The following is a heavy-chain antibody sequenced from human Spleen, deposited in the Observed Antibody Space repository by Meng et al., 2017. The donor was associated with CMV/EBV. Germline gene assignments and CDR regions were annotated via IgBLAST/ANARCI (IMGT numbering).Heavy chain of an antibody. D-gene: IGHD2-2*01. CDR2: IKSKNDGGTT. CDR1: GFTFSNAW. J-gene: IGHJ4*02. CDR3: TTDSVVVVPADISASVDY. V-gene: IGHV3-15*01. Sequence: GESLKISCAASGFTFSNAWMSWVRQAPGKGLEWVGRIKSKNDGGTTDYAAPVKGRFTISRDDSNKTLYLQMNSLKTEDTAVYYCTTDSVVVVPADISASVDYWGQGTLVTVSS.